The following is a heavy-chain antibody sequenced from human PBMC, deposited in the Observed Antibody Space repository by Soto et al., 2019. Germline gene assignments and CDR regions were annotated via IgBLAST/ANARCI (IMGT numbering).Heavy chain of an antibody. CDR3: AKDRSEGIAVAGPFDY. D-gene: IGHD6-19*01. V-gene: IGHV3-30*18. Sequence: GSLRLSCAASGFTFSSYGMHWVRQAPGKGLEWVAVISYDGSNKYYADSVKGRFTISRDNSKNTLYLQMNSLRAEDTAVYYCAKDRSEGIAVAGPFDYWGQGTLVTVSS. CDR2: ISYDGSNK. CDR1: GFTFSSYG. J-gene: IGHJ4*02.